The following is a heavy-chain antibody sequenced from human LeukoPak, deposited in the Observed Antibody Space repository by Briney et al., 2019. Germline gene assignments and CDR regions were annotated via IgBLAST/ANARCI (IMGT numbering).Heavy chain of an antibody. J-gene: IGHJ5*02. V-gene: IGHV1-3*01. CDR2: INAGNGNT. CDR3: ARGGYCSGGSCYGWFDP. Sequence: GASVKVSCTASGYTFTSYAMHWVRQAPGQRLEWMGWINAGNGNTKYSQKFKGRVTITRDTSASTAYMELSSLRSEDTAVYYCARGGYCSGGSCYGWFDPWGQGTLVTVSS. CDR1: GYTFTSYA. D-gene: IGHD2-15*01.